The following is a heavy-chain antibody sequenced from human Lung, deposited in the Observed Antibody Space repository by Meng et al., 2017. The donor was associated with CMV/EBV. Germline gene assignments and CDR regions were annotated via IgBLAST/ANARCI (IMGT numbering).Heavy chain of an antibody. Sequence: ASVKVSXKTSGYTFIAYYMHWVRQAPGQELEWMGWINTNSGGTHYAKKFQGRVTMTRDTSITTVYMELSRLRSDDTAVYYCARRQYQLVGLAAFDIWGQGTMVTVSS. CDR2: INTNSGGT. V-gene: IGHV1-2*02. J-gene: IGHJ3*02. CDR1: GYTFIAYY. D-gene: IGHD2-2*01. CDR3: ARRQYQLVGLAAFDI.